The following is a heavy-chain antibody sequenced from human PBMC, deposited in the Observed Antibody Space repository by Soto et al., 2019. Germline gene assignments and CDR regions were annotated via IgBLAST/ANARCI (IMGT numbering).Heavy chain of an antibody. CDR2: IYSGGST. V-gene: IGHV3-53*04. Sequence: EVQLVESGGGLVQPGGSLRLSCAASGFTVSSNYVSWVRQAPGKGLEWVSVIYSGGSTYYADSVKGRFTISRHNSKTTLYLKMNSLRAEDTAVYYCARGDHYYYYSMAVWGKGTTVTVSS. CDR3: ARGDHYYYYSMAV. J-gene: IGHJ6*03. CDR1: GFTVSSNY.